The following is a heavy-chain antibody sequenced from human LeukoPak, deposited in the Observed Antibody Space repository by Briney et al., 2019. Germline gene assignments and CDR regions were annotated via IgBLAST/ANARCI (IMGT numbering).Heavy chain of an antibody. J-gene: IGHJ4*02. V-gene: IGHV1-46*01. CDR1: GYTFTSYF. Sequence: ASVKVSCKASGYTFTSYFMHWVRQAPGQGLEWMGIINPSGGSTNYAQKFQGRVTMTTDTSTSTVYMELSSLRSEDTAVYYCAREIGPRQLHLWGSAFDYWGQGTLVTVSS. CDR3: AREIGPRQLHLWGSAFDY. CDR2: INPSGGST. D-gene: IGHD5-18*01.